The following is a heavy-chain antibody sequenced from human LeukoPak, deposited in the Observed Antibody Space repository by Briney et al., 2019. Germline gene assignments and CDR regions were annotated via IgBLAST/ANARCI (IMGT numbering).Heavy chain of an antibody. CDR3: ARDPGSLGYCTNGVCPTDY. V-gene: IGHV3-21*01. D-gene: IGHD2-8*01. J-gene: IGHJ4*02. CDR1: GFTFSSYS. Sequence: GGSLRLSCAASGFTFSSYSMNWVRPAPGQGLEWVSSISSSSSYIYYADSVKGRFTISRDNAKNSLYLQMNSLRAEDTAVYYCARDPGSLGYCTNGVCPTDYWGQGTLVTVSS. CDR2: ISSSSSYI.